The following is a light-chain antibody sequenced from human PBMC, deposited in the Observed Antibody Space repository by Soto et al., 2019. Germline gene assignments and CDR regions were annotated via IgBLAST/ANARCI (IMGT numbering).Light chain of an antibody. CDR2: AAS. J-gene: IGKJ5*01. CDR3: QQYYSYPLT. V-gene: IGKV1-9*01. Sequence: DIQLTQSPSFLYPSIGESVTITCRASQVISTSLAWYQVKPGKAPKLLIYAASTLQSGVPSRFSGSGSGTDFTLTISCLQSEDFATYYCQQYYSYPLTFGQGTRLEIK. CDR1: QVISTS.